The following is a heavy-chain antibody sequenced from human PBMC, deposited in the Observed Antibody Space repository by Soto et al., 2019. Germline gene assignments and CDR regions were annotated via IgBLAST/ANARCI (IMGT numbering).Heavy chain of an antibody. CDR3: ARQGFGELHGLVDV. Sequence: QVQLQESGPGLVKPSETLSLTCTISGGPMNNYYCSWFRQPRGQGLEWIGYMGYNGFTRYNPSLRXXVXISLDTAKNQSSLDLSSVTAADTARYYCARQGFGELHGLVDVWGQGITVTVSS. D-gene: IGHD3-10*01. V-gene: IGHV4-59*08. CDR1: GGPMNNYY. J-gene: IGHJ6*02. CDR2: MGYNGFT.